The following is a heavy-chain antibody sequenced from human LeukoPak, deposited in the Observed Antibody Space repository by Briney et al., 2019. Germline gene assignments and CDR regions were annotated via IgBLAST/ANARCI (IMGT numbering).Heavy chain of an antibody. Sequence: PGGSLRLSCAASGSTFSDHYMSWIRQAPGKGLEWVSYISSSSSYTNSADSVKGRFTISRDNAKNSLYLQMNSLRVDDTAIYYCAIYQQQPRLGSDYWGQGTLVTVSS. V-gene: IGHV3-11*03. CDR3: AIYQQQPRLGSDY. CDR1: GSTFSDHY. CDR2: ISSSSSYT. J-gene: IGHJ4*02. D-gene: IGHD6-13*01.